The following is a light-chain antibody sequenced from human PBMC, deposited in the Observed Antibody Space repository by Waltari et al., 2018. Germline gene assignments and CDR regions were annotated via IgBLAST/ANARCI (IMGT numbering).Light chain of an antibody. CDR2: DVS. V-gene: IGLV2-14*03. J-gene: IGLJ2*01. CDR3: SSYISSSTLEL. CDR1: SSDVGGYNY. Sequence: QSALTQPASVSGSPGQSITISCTGTSSDVGGYNYVSWYQQHPGKAPRLMIYDVSPRPSVFSHRFSGSKSANTASPTISGLQAEDEADYYCSSYISSSTLELFGGGTSLTVL.